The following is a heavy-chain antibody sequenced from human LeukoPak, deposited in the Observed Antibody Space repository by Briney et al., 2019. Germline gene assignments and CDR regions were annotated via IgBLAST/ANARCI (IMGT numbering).Heavy chain of an antibody. V-gene: IGHV3-21*01. CDR3: ARDDGTLPYYYMDV. CDR1: GFTFSSYS. J-gene: IGHJ6*03. Sequence: GGSLRLSCAASGFTFSSYSMNWVRQAPGKGLEWVSSISSSSSYIYYADSVKGRFTISRDNAKNSLYLQMNSLRAEDTAVYYCARDDGTLPYYYMDVWGKGTTVTVSS. CDR2: ISSSSSYI.